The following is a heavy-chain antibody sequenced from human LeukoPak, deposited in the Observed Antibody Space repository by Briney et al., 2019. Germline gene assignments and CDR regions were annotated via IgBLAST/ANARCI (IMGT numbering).Heavy chain of an antibody. CDR2: ISSSSSYI. D-gene: IGHD2-2*01. Sequence: GGSLRLSCAASGFTFSSYSMNWVRQAPGKGLECVSFISSSSSYIYYADSVKGRFTISRDNAKNSLYLQMNSLRAEDTAVYYCATEVVPGRKYYYGMDVWGQGTTVTVSS. J-gene: IGHJ6*02. V-gene: IGHV3-21*01. CDR1: GFTFSSYS. CDR3: ATEVVPGRKYYYGMDV.